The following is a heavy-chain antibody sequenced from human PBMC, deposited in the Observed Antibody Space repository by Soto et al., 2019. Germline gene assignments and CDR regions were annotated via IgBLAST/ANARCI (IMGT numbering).Heavy chain of an antibody. V-gene: IGHV4-30-2*03. CDR3: ARSISVAMEF. CDR2: IYYSGTT. CDR1: GGXICSGGYS. Sequence: SETLSLTCAVSGGXICSGGYSWSWIRQPPGKGLEWIGYIYYSGTTYYNPSLKSRVTISVDTSKNQFSRKLSSVTAADTAVYYCARSISVAMEFWGQGTLVTVSS. D-gene: IGHD6-19*01. J-gene: IGHJ4*02.